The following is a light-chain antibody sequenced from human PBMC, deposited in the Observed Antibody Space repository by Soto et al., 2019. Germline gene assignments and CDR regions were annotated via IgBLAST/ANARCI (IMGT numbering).Light chain of an antibody. CDR2: SNN. V-gene: IGLV1-44*01. CDR1: SSNIGSNT. Sequence: QAVLTQPPSAYGTPGPRVTISCSGSSSNIGSNTVNWYQQLPGTAPKLLIDSNNQRPSGVPDRLSGSKSGTSASLAISGLQSEDEADYYCAAWDDSLYGWVFGGGTKVTVL. J-gene: IGLJ3*02. CDR3: AAWDDSLYGWV.